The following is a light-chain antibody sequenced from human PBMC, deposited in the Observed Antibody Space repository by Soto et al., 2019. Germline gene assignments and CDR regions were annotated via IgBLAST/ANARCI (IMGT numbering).Light chain of an antibody. CDR2: DAS. J-gene: IGKJ2*01. V-gene: IGKV3-11*01. Sequence: EIVLTQPPATLSFSPGEKATLSSRASQSVSSYLAWYQQKPGKAPRLLIYDASNRATGIPARFSGSGSGTDFTLTISSLEPEDFAVYYCQQRSNSYTFGQGTKLEIK. CDR1: QSVSSY. CDR3: QQRSNSYT.